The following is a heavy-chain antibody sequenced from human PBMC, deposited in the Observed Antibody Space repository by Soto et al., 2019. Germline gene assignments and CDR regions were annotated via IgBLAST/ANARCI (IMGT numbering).Heavy chain of an antibody. CDR1: GGTFSSYT. CDR2: IIPILGIA. V-gene: IGHV1-69*02. D-gene: IGHD3-10*01. Sequence: ASVKVSCKASGGTFSSYTIGWVRQAPGQGLEWMGRIIPILGIANYAQKFQGRVTITADKSTSTAYMELSSLRSEDTAVYYCVRVPGSGIYSFDYWGQGTLFTVSS. J-gene: IGHJ4*02. CDR3: VRVPGSGIYSFDY.